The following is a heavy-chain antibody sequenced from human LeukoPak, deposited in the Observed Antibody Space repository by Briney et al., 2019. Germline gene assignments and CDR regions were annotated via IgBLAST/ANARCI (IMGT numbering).Heavy chain of an antibody. J-gene: IGHJ5*02. CDR2: VSDTT. CDR1: GFTYTDYS. CDR3: ARSRGPGSHWFDP. D-gene: IGHD3-10*01. Sequence: GGSLRLSCSASGFTYTDYSMSWVRQAPGKGLEWVSTVSDTTYYADSVRGRFTISRDDSKNTLYLQMDSLRAEDTAIYFCARSRGPGSHWFDPWGQGTLVTVSS. V-gene: IGHV3-23*01.